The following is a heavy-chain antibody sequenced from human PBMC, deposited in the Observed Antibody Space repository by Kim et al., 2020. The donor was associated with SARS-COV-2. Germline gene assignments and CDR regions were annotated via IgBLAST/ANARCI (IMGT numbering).Heavy chain of an antibody. D-gene: IGHD3-22*01. CDR1: GFTFSRYW. Sequence: GGSLRLSCAASGFTFSRYWMHWVRQTPEKGLVWVSRISTAGTTTTYADSVKGRCTISRDDAKNTLYLQMSSLRAEDTAIYYCVRSDFYDNSCYYYGQWGQGPLVTV. V-gene: IGHV3-74*01. J-gene: IGHJ4*02. CDR3: VRSDFYDNSCYYYGQ. CDR2: ISTAGTTT.